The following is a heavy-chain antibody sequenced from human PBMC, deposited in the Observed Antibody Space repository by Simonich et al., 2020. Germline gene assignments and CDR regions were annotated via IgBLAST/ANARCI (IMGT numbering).Heavy chain of an antibody. CDR3: ARDGLGTAYYYYMDV. D-gene: IGHD7-27*01. V-gene: IGHV3-7*01. CDR2: IKQDGSEK. Sequence: EVQLVESGGGLVQPGGSLRLSCAASGFTFSSYWMSWVRQAQGKGLEWVAKIKQDGSEKYYVDSVKGRFTISRDNAKNSLYLQMNSLRAEDTAVYYCARDGLGTAYYYYMDVWGKGTTVTVSS. CDR1: GFTFSSYW. J-gene: IGHJ6*03.